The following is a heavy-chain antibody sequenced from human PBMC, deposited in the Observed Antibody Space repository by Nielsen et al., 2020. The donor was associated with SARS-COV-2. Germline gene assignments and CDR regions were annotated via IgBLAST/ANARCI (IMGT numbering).Heavy chain of an antibody. V-gene: IGHV3-23*01. CDR2: ISGSGGST. D-gene: IGHD3-3*01. CDR3: ARDRSSDFWSGYYLYYYYYGMDV. Sequence: WIRQPPGKGLEWVSAISGSGGSTYYADSVKGRFTISRHNSKNTLYLQMNSLRAEDTAVYYCARDRSSDFWSGYYLYYYYYGMDVWGQGTTVTVSS. J-gene: IGHJ6*02.